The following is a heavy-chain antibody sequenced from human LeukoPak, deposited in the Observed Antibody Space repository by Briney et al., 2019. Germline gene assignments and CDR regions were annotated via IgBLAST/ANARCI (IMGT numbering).Heavy chain of an antibody. CDR3: ARDPLYYDSSGYSY. CDR1: GFNFASNW. J-gene: IGHJ4*02. Sequence: GGSLRLSCVASGFNFASNWMHWVRQTPGKGLMWVSRINSGGSGTSYADSVEGRFTISRDNAKNTLYLQMNSLRAEDTAVYYCARDPLYYDSSGYSYWGQGTLVTVSS. D-gene: IGHD3-22*01. V-gene: IGHV3-74*01. CDR2: INSGGSGT.